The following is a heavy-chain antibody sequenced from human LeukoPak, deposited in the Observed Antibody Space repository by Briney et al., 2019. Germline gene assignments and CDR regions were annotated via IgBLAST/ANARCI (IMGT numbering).Heavy chain of an antibody. CDR2: INHSGST. CDR3: AVLLGYCSSTSCPHYNWFDP. D-gene: IGHD2-2*01. V-gene: IGHV4-34*01. CDR1: GGSFSGYY. Sequence: SETLSLTCAVYGGSFSGYYWSWIRQPPGKGLEWIGEINHSGSTNYNPSLKSRVTISVDTSKNQFSLKLSSVTAADTAVYYCAVLLGYCSSTSCPHYNWFDPWGKGTLVTVSS. J-gene: IGHJ5*02.